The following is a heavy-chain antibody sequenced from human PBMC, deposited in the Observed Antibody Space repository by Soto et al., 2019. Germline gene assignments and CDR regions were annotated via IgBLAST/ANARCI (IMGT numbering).Heavy chain of an antibody. Sequence: SETLSLTXTVSGGSINTFYWSWVRQPAGKGLEWIGRIFSSGSTSFNPSLESRVTMSVDTSKNHFSLNLSSVTAADMAVYYCAREGSYSAYNFAHGIQLWSFDFWGQGALVTVSS. J-gene: IGHJ4*02. CDR1: GGSINTFY. CDR3: AREGSYSAYNFAHGIQLWSFDF. V-gene: IGHV4-4*07. D-gene: IGHD5-12*01. CDR2: IFSSGST.